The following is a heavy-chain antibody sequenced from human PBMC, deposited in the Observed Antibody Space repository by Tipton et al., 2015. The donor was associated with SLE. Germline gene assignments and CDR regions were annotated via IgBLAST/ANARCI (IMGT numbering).Heavy chain of an antibody. CDR1: GFTFSSYA. D-gene: IGHD6-19*01. Sequence: SGFTFSSYAMHWVRQAPGKGLEWVAVISYDGSNKYYADSVKGRFTISRDNSKNTLYLQMGSLRAEDMAVYYCAKGYSSGWYYFDYWGQGTLVTVSS. CDR3: AKGYSSGWYYFDY. J-gene: IGHJ4*02. V-gene: IGHV3-30-3*02. CDR2: ISYDGSNK.